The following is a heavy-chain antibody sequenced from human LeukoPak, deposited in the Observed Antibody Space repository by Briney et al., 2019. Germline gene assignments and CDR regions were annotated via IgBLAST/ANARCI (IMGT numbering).Heavy chain of an antibody. V-gene: IGHV3-48*03. D-gene: IGHD6-13*01. CDR3: ARVIASAVKIDY. Sequence: GGSLRLSCAASGFTFSSYEMNWVRQAPGKGLEWVSYISSSGDTIYYADSVRGRFTISRDDAKNSLYLQLNSLRAEDTAVYYCARVIASAVKIDYWGQGTLVTVSS. CDR1: GFTFSSYE. J-gene: IGHJ4*02. CDR2: ISSSGDTI.